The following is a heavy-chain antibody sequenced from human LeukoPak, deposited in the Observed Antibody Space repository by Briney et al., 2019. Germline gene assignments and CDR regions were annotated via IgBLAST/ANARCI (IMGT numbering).Heavy chain of an antibody. CDR2: TTDSGGGT. J-gene: IGHJ4*02. CDR1: GFTFDNYA. CDR3: TKKGQTRDLDY. V-gene: IGHV3-23*01. Sequence: GGSLRLSCAASGFTFDNYAMNWFRKAPGKGREWVSGTTDSGGGTFYADSVKGRFTISRDNFNNMLYLQMNSLRAEDTALYYCTKKGQTRDLDYWGQGTLVTVSS.